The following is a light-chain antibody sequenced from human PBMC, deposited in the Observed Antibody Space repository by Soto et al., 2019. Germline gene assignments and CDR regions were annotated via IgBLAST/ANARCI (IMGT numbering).Light chain of an antibody. CDR1: SSNIGSNT. CDR3: AAWDDSLNGPV. CDR2: SNN. V-gene: IGLV1-44*01. J-gene: IGLJ2*01. Sequence: QSVLTQPPSAPGTPGQRVTISCSGSSSNIGSNTVNWYQQLPGTAPKLLIYSNNQRPSGVPDRFSGSKSGTSASLAISGLQSEDEADYYCAAWDDSLNGPVFGGGTKVTVL.